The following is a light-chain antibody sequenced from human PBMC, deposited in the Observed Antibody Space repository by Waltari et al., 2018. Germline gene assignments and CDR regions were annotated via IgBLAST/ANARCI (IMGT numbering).Light chain of an antibody. Sequence: QSVLTQPPSASGTPGQRVTVAFSGSSSHIRSHTVNGYQQRPGTAPKLIIYRDNQRPSGVPDRFSGSKSGTSASLAISGLQSEDEADYYCAAWDDSLNGVFGGGTKLTVL. CDR1: SSHIRSHT. CDR2: RDN. V-gene: IGLV1-44*01. CDR3: AAWDDSLNGV. J-gene: IGLJ3*02.